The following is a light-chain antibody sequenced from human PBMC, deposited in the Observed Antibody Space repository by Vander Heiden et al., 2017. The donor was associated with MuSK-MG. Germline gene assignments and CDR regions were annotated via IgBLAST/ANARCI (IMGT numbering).Light chain of an antibody. CDR3: SSYAASYKLV. Sequence: QSALTQPASASGSPAQSVTISCTGTSSDVGGYNYVSWYQQHPGKAPKLMIYEVTKRPSGVPDRFSGSKSGNTASLTVSGLRAEDEADYYCSSYAASYKLVFGGGTTLTVL. CDR1: SSDVGGYNY. CDR2: EVT. V-gene: IGLV2-8*01. J-gene: IGLJ2*01.